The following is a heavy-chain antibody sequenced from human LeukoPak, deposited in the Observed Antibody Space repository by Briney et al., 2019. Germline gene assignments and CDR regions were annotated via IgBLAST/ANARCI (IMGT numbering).Heavy chain of an antibody. CDR2: ISSSGSTI. J-gene: IGHJ3*02. CDR1: GFTFSSYE. D-gene: IGHD3-16*01. CDR3: AKEVRGDAFDI. Sequence: GGSLRLSCAASGFTFSSYEMNWVRQAPGKGLEWVSYISSSGSTIYYADSVKGRFTISRDNAKNSLFLQMNSLRAEDTAVYYCAKEVRGDAFDIWGQGTMVTVSS. V-gene: IGHV3-48*03.